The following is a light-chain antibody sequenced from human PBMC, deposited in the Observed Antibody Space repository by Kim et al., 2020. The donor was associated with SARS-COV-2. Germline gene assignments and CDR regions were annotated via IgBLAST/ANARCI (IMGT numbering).Light chain of an antibody. Sequence: EIVMTQSPATLSVSPGERATLSCRASQSVSSNLAWYQQKPGQAPRLLIYGASTRATGIPARFSGSGSGTEFTLTISSLQYEDFAVYYWQQYNNWPPLTFGGGTKVDIK. CDR3: QQYNNWPPLT. V-gene: IGKV3-15*01. CDR1: QSVSSN. J-gene: IGKJ4*01. CDR2: GAS.